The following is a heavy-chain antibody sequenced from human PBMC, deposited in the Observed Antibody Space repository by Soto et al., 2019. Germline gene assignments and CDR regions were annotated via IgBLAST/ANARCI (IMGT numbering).Heavy chain of an antibody. CDR3: ARTTRMTNWFDP. V-gene: IGHV3-7*05. Sequence: EVQLVESGGGLVQPGGSLRLSCAASGFTFSSYWMSWVRQSPGKGLEWVANIKQDGSEKDYVDSVKGRFTISRDNAKNSLYLQTNSLRAEDTAVYYCARTTRMTNWFDPWGQGTLVTVSS. CDR1: GFTFSSYW. CDR2: IKQDGSEK. J-gene: IGHJ5*02.